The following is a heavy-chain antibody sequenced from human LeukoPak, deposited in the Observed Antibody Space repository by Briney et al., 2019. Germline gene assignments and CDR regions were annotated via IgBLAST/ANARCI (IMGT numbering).Heavy chain of an antibody. Sequence: SETLSLTCSVSGDSIGSYYWTWIRQSPGKGLEWIGYIYYGGSTNYSPSLKSRVSISVDTSNNQFSLQLRTASAADTAIYYCARGRARDVSYPWLFTCGHGTLVTVSS. CDR3: ARGRARDVSYPWLFT. J-gene: IGHJ5*01. CDR1: GDSIGSYY. D-gene: IGHD2-21*01. V-gene: IGHV4-59*01. CDR2: IYYGGST.